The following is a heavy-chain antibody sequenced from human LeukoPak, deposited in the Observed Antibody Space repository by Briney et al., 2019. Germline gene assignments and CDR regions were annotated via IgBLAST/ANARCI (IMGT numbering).Heavy chain of an antibody. CDR2: ISSSSSTI. J-gene: IGHJ3*02. Sequence: PGGSLRLSCAASGFTFSSYSMNWVRQAPGKGLEWVSYISSSSSTIYYADSVKGRFTISRDNAKNSLYLQMNSLRAEDTAVYYCARDSSSWYYAFDIWGQGTMVTVSS. V-gene: IGHV3-48*01. D-gene: IGHD6-13*01. CDR1: GFTFSSYS. CDR3: ARDSSSWYYAFDI.